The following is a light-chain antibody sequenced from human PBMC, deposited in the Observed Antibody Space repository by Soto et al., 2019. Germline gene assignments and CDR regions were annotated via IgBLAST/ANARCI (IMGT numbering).Light chain of an antibody. V-gene: IGKV3-20*01. CDR1: QSVSSSF. CDR3: QQYGSSPPWT. Sequence: EIVLTQSPGTLSSSPGERATLSCRASQSVSSSFLAWYQRKPGQAPRLLIYGASSRATGIPDRFSGSGSGTDFTLTISRLEPEDFAVYYCQQYGSSPPWTFGQGTKVEIK. CDR2: GAS. J-gene: IGKJ1*01.